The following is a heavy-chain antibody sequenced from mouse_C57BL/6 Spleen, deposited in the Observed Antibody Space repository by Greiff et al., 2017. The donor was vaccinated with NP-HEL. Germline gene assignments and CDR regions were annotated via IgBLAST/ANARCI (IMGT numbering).Heavy chain of an antibody. CDR1: GFTFSDYG. D-gene: IGHD1-1*01. J-gene: IGHJ4*01. V-gene: IGHV5-17*01. Sequence: EVKLMESGGGLVKPGGSLKLSCAASGFTFSDYGMHWVRQAPEKGLEWVAYISSGSSTIYYADTVKGRFTISRDNAKNTLFLQMTSLRSEDTAMYYCAREYYYNYAMDYWGQGTSVTVSS. CDR3: AREYYYNYAMDY. CDR2: ISSGSSTI.